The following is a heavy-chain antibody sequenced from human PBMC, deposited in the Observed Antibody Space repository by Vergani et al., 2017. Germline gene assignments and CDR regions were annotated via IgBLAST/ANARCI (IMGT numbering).Heavy chain of an antibody. V-gene: IGHV1-46*03. Sequence: QVQLVQSGAEVKKPGASVQVFCKASGYTFTSYDMHWVRQAPGQGLEWMGKIYPSGGTNYAQKFQARVTMTKDTSTSTVDMELSSLRSEDTSMYYCARYGGGGSPFAMDVWGQGTTVTVSS. D-gene: IGHD2-15*01. CDR1: GYTFTSYD. J-gene: IGHJ6*02. CDR2: IYPSGGT. CDR3: ARYGGGGSPFAMDV.